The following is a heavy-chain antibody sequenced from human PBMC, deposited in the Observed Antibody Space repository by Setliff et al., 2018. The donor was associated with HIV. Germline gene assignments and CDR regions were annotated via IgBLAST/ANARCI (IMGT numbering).Heavy chain of an antibody. CDR1: AFTFNIYA. J-gene: IGHJ6*02. Sequence: GASVKVSCKASAFTFNIYAIHWVRQAPGQGLEWVGWIHTNTGDPTYAQGFTGRFVFSFDTSVSTAYLQISGLKAEDTAVYYCATRGEQLYFYGMDVWGQGTTVTVS. CDR3: ATRGEQLYFYGMDV. D-gene: IGHD1-26*01. V-gene: IGHV7-4-1*02. CDR2: IHTNTGDP.